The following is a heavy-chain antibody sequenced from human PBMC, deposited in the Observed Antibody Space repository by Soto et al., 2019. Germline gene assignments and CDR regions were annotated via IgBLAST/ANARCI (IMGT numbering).Heavy chain of an antibody. CDR1: SYIFTIYY. V-gene: IGHV1-46*01. CDR2: INPGGDST. D-gene: IGHD2-2*01. J-gene: IGHJ4*02. CDR3: ARRNCKSTSCFFDY. Sequence: GSVKVSSNASSYIFTIYYMHWVRQAPGQGLEWMGIINPGGDSTSYAQKFQGRVSMTRDTSTSTIYMELSSLRYEDTAVYYCARRNCKSTSCFFDYWGQGTLVTVSS.